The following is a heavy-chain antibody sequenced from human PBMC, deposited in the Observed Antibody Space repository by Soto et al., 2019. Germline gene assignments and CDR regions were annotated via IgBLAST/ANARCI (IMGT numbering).Heavy chain of an antibody. CDR3: ARDPDLYYYDSSGYKGFYFDY. J-gene: IGHJ4*02. CDR2: ISSSSSTI. V-gene: IGHV3-48*02. Sequence: EVQLVESGGGLVQPGGSLRLSCAASGFTFSSYSMNWVRQAPGKGLEWVSYISSSSSTIYYADSVKGRFTISRDNAKNSLYLQMNSLRDEDTAVYYCARDPDLYYYDSSGYKGFYFDYWGQGTLVTVSS. D-gene: IGHD3-22*01. CDR1: GFTFSSYS.